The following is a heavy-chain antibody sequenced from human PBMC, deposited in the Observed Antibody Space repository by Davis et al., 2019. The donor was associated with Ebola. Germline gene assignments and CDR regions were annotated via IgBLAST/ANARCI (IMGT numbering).Heavy chain of an antibody. D-gene: IGHD3-22*01. J-gene: IGHJ5*02. CDR2: IKQDGSEK. CDR3: AREEKVINWFDP. V-gene: IGHV3-7*01. CDR1: GFTFSNYW. Sequence: GESLKISCATSGFTFSNYWMSWVRQAPGKGLEWVANIKQDGSEKYYVDSVKGRFTISRDNAKNSLYLQMNSLRAEDTAVYYCAREEKVINWFDPWGQGTLVTVSS.